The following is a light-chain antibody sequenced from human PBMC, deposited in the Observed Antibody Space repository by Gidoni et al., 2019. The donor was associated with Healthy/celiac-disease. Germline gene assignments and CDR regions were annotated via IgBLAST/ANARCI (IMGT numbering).Light chain of an antibody. CDR3: QQYNKWT. V-gene: IGKV1-5*01. CDR2: DAS. Sequence: DIQMTQSPSTLSASVGDRVTITCRASQSISSWLAWYQQTPGKAPKLLIYDASSLESGVPSRFSGSGSGTEFTLTISSLQPDDFATYYCQQYNKWTFGQGTKVEIK. CDR1: QSISSW. J-gene: IGKJ1*01.